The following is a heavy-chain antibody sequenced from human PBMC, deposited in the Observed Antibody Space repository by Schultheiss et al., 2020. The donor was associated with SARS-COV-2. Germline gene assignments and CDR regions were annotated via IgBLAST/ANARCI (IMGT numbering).Heavy chain of an antibody. CDR2: IYSGGST. D-gene: IGHD3-22*01. V-gene: IGHV3-53*01. Sequence: GESLKISCAASGFTVSSNYMSWVRQAPGKGLEWVSVIYSGGSTYYADSVKGRFTISRDNSKNTLYLQMNSLRAEDTAVYYCARDRGPYYYDSSGYYTARGLGYFDYWGQGTLVTVSS. J-gene: IGHJ4*02. CDR3: ARDRGPYYYDSSGYYTARGLGYFDY. CDR1: GFTVSSNY.